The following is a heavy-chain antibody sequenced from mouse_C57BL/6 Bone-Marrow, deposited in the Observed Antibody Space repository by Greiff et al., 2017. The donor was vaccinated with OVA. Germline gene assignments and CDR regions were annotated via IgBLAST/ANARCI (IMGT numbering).Heavy chain of an antibody. CDR2: ISNGGGST. D-gene: IGHD2-4*01. V-gene: IGHV5-12*01. CDR3: ARLYDYHSMDY. Sequence: DVHLVESGGGLVQPGGSLKLSCAASGFTFSDYYMYWVRQTPEKRLEWVAYISNGGGSTYYPDTVKGRFTISRDNAKNTLYLQMSRLKSEDTAMYYCARLYDYHSMDYWGQGTSVTVSS. J-gene: IGHJ4*01. CDR1: GFTFSDYY.